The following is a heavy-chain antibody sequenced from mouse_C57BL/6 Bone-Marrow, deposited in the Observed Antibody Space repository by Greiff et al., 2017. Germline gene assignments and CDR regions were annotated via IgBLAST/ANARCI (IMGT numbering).Heavy chain of an antibody. V-gene: IGHV1-55*01. Sequence: QVQLQQPGAELVKPGASVKMSCKASGYTFTSYWITWVKQRPGQGLEWIGDIYPTIGRTNNNEKFKSKAILTVDTSSNTAYMQLSSLTSEDAAVFYCARSGPLGRSFDYWGQGTTLTVSS. CDR3: ARSGPLGRSFDY. J-gene: IGHJ2*01. CDR1: GYTFTSYW. D-gene: IGHD4-1*01. CDR2: IYPTIGRT.